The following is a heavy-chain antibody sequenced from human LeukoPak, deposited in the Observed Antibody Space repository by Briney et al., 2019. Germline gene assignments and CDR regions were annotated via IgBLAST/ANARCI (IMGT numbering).Heavy chain of an antibody. V-gene: IGHV1-2*04. CDR1: GYTFTGYY. CDR3: ARETTVTTGSDAFDI. J-gene: IGHJ3*02. D-gene: IGHD4-11*01. CDR2: INPNSGGT. Sequence: ASVKVSCKASGYTFTGYYMHWVRQAPGQGLEWMGWINPNSGGTNYAQKFQGWVTMTRDTSISTAYMELSRLRSDDTAVYYCARETTVTTGSDAFDIWGQGTMVTVSP.